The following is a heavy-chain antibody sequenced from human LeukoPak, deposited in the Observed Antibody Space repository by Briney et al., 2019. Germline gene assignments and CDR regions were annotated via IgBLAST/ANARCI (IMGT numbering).Heavy chain of an antibody. D-gene: IGHD1-26*01. CDR3: TRDDSGSLVDY. Sequence: GGSLRLSCAASGFTFSTYWMGWVRQTPGKGLEWVGFIRSKAYGGTTEYAASVKGRFTISRDDSKSIAYLQMNSLKTEDTAVYYCTRDDSGSLVDYWGQGTLVTVSS. J-gene: IGHJ4*02. CDR1: GFTFSTYW. V-gene: IGHV3-49*04. CDR2: IRSKAYGGTT.